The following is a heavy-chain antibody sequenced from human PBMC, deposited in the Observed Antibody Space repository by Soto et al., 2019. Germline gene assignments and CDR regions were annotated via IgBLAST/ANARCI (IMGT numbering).Heavy chain of an antibody. Sequence: SDTLSLTFTVSGVSISSGGYSWTWIRQFPGKGLEWIGYIYHSGSSHYNPPVSSRITMSVDTSKNQFSLNMTSVTAADTAIYYCARYKYSTPXWGQATLVTVSX. V-gene: IGHV4-31*03. CDR3: ARYKYSTPX. D-gene: IGHD1-26*01. J-gene: IGHJ4*02. CDR1: GVSISSGGYS. CDR2: IYHSGSS.